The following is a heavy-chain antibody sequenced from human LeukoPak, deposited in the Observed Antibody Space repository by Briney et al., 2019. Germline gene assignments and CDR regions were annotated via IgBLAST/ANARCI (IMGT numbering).Heavy chain of an antibody. CDR3: ARGVEMATRHFDC. D-gene: IGHD5-24*01. V-gene: IGHV1-69*13. J-gene: IGHJ4*02. CDR2: IIPIFGTA. Sequence: ASVKVSCKASGGTFSSYAISWVRQAPGQGLEWMGGIIPIFGTANYAQKFQGRVTITADESTSTAYMELSSLRSEDTAVYYCARGVEMATRHFDCWGQGTLVTVSP. CDR1: GGTFSSYA.